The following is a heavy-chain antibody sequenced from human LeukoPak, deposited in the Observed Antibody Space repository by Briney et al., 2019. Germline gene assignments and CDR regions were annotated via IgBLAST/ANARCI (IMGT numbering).Heavy chain of an antibody. CDR3: AKDRYSYAFEYSDS. J-gene: IGHJ4*02. CDR1: GFTFSSYG. V-gene: IGHV3-30*18. D-gene: IGHD5-18*01. Sequence: GGSPRLSCAASGFTFSSYGMHWVRQAPGKGLDWVAVISNDGSKKYYADSVKGRFTNSRDNSKNTLSLQVSSLRTEDTAVYYCAKDRYSYAFEYSDSWGQGTLVTVSS. CDR2: ISNDGSKK.